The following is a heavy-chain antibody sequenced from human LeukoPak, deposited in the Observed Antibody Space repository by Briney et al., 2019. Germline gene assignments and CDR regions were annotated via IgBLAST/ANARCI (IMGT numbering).Heavy chain of an antibody. CDR2: VNPNSGGT. V-gene: IGHV1-2*02. J-gene: IGHJ4*02. CDR1: GYTFTGYY. Sequence: ASVKVSCKASGYTFTGYYMHWVRQAPGQGLEWMGWVNPNSGGTNYAQKFQGRVTMTRDTSISTAYMELSRLRSDDTAVYYCARQLEHSWNPTPNFDYWGQGTLVTVSS. D-gene: IGHD1-1*01. CDR3: ARQLEHSWNPTPNFDY.